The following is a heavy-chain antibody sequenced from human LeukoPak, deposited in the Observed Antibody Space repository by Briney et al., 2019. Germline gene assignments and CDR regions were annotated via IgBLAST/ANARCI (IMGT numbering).Heavy chain of an antibody. D-gene: IGHD5-18*01. V-gene: IGHV3-23*01. CDR1: GFTFSSYA. Sequence: GGSLRLSCAASGFTFSSYAMSWVRQAPGKGLEWVSAISGSGGSSYYADSVKGRFTISRDNSKNTLYLQMNSLRAEDTAVYYCAKSLQPWSDYFDYWGQGTLVTVSS. CDR2: ISGSGGSS. CDR3: AKSLQPWSDYFDY. J-gene: IGHJ4*02.